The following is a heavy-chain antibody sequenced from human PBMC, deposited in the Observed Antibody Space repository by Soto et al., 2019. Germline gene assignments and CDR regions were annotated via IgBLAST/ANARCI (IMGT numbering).Heavy chain of an antibody. Sequence: SETLSLTCAVSGGSISSSNWWSWVRQSPGKGLEWIGEIYHSGSTNYNPSLKSRVTISVDKSKNQFSLKLSSVTAADTAVYYCARDTDYYGSGLDYWGQGTLVTVSS. J-gene: IGHJ4*02. CDR3: ARDTDYYGSGLDY. CDR1: GGSISSSNW. D-gene: IGHD3-10*01. CDR2: IYHSGST. V-gene: IGHV4-4*02.